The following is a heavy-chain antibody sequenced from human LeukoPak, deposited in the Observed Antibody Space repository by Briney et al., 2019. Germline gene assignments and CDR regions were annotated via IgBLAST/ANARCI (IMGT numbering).Heavy chain of an antibody. Sequence: PGGSLRLSCAAYGFTFSSYGMHWVRQAPGKGLEWVAVIWYDGSNKNYADSVTGRFTISRDNSKNTLYLQMNSQRAEDPAVYYCARDGQWLGSYFDYWGQGTLVTVSS. V-gene: IGHV3-33*01. CDR1: GFTFSSYG. CDR3: ARDGQWLGSYFDY. D-gene: IGHD6-19*01. J-gene: IGHJ4*02. CDR2: IWYDGSNK.